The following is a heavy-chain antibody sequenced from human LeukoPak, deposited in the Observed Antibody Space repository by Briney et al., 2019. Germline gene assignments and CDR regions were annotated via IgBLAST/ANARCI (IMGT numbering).Heavy chain of an antibody. CDR1: GGSISSGGYY. Sequence: SETLSLTCTVSGGSISSGGYYWSWIRQHPGKGLEWIAYIYYSGSTYYNPSLKRRVTISVDTSKNQFSLKLSSVTAADTAVYYCAGDYSGSYYPRPYYYGMDVWGQGTTVTVSS. D-gene: IGHD1-26*01. CDR3: AGDYSGSYYPRPYYYGMDV. J-gene: IGHJ6*02. V-gene: IGHV4-31*03. CDR2: IYYSGST.